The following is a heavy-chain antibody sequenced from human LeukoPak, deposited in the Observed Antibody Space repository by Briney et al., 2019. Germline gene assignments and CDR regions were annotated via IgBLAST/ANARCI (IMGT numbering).Heavy chain of an antibody. CDR1: GFTFRSYA. J-gene: IGHJ1*01. CDR2: ISYDAINK. V-gene: IGHV3-30*18. Sequence: QSGGSLRLSCAASGFTFRSYAMHWVRQAPGKGLEWVAVISYDAINKYYADSVKGRFTISRDNSKNTLYLQMNSLRAEDTAVYYCAKGYCSSTSCLKTDWGQGALVTVSS. D-gene: IGHD2-2*01. CDR3: AKGYCSSTSCLKTD.